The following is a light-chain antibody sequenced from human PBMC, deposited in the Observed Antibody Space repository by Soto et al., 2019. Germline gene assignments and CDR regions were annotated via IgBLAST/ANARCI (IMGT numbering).Light chain of an antibody. CDR1: QSVSNT. J-gene: IGKJ1*01. CDR2: GAS. Sequence: EVVMTQSPATLSVSPGERATLSCRSSQSVSNTLAWYQQKPGQAPRLLIYGASTRATGIPARFSGSGSGTEFTLTISSLQSEDYAVYYCHQYNNWPPWTFGQGTKVDIK. CDR3: HQYNNWPPWT. V-gene: IGKV3-15*01.